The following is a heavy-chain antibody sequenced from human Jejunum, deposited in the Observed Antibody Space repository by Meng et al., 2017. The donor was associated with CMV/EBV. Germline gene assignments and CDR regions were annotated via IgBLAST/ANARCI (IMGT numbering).Heavy chain of an antibody. CDR1: FIVTDYA. CDR3: AKVRDSNLYFYYGMDV. CDR2: VSTSGGST. J-gene: IGHJ6*02. D-gene: IGHD3-22*01. V-gene: IGHV3-23*01. Sequence: FIVTDYAMSGVRQAPGKGLEWVSSVSTSGGSTYYAVSVKGRFTISRDNSKNTLYLQMNSLRADDTAVYFCAKVRDSNLYFYYGMDVWGQGTTVTVSS.